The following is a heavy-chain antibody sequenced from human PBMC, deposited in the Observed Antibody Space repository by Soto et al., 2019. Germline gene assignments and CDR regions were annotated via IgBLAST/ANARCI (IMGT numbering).Heavy chain of an antibody. J-gene: IGHJ3*02. CDR3: AREGAIGVPADISRAFDI. V-gene: IGHV3-48*01. CDR2: ISSSSSTI. Sequence: PGGSLRLSCAASGFTFSSYSMNWVRQAPGKGLEWVSYISSSSSTIYYADSVKGRFTISRDNAKNSLYLQMNSLRAEDTAVYYCAREGAIGVPADISRAFDIWGQGTMVT. CDR1: GFTFSSYS. D-gene: IGHD2-2*01.